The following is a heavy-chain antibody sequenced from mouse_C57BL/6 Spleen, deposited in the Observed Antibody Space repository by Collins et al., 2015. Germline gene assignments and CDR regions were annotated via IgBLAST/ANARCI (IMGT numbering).Heavy chain of an antibody. CDR1: GYSITSDYA. D-gene: IGHD2-2*01. V-gene: IGHV3-2*02. CDR3: AREGLRRGAWFAY. CDR2: ISYSGST. J-gene: IGHJ3*01. Sequence: DVQLQESGPGLVKPSQSLSLTCTVTGYSITSDYAWNWIRQFPGNKLEWMGYISYSGSTSYNPSLKSRISITRDTSKNQFFLQLNSVTTEDTATYYCAREGLRRGAWFAYWGQGTLVTVSA.